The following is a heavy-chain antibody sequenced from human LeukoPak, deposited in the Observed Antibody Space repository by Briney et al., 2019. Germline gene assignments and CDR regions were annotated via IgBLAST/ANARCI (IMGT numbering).Heavy chain of an antibody. V-gene: IGHV3-30*01. CDR2: ISYDGSNK. CDR1: GFTFSSYA. CDR3: ARDLLGPDDY. Sequence: GGSLRLSCAASGFTFSSYAMHWVRQAPGKGLGWVAVISYDGSNKYYADSVKGRFTISRDNSKNTLYLQMNSLRAEDTAVYYCARDLLGPDDYWGQGTLVTVSS. J-gene: IGHJ4*02.